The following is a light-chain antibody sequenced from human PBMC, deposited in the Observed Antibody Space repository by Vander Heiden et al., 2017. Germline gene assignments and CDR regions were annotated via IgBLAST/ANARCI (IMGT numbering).Light chain of an antibody. J-gene: IGKJ4*01. Sequence: EILLTPSPATLSLSPGDRATLSCRASQSVSSYLGWYQQKPGKAPRLLIYDASNRATGIPSRFSGSGYGTDFTLTITSLEPEDFAVYYCQQRDNTPLTFGEGTKVEIK. CDR1: QSVSSY. CDR2: DAS. V-gene: IGKV3-11*01. CDR3: QQRDNTPLT.